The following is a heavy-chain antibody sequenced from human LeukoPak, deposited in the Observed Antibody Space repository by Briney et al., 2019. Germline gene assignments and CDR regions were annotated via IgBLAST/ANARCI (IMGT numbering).Heavy chain of an antibody. D-gene: IGHD6-13*01. CDR1: GYTFTGYY. CDR3: ARSYGSSWYWFDP. Sequence: ASVKVSCKASGYTFTGYYMHWVRQAPGQGLEWMGWINPNSGGTNYAQKFQGRVTMTRDTSISTAYMELSRLRSDDTAVYYCARSYGSSWYWFDPWGQGTLVTVSS. CDR2: INPNSGGT. J-gene: IGHJ5*02. V-gene: IGHV1-2*02.